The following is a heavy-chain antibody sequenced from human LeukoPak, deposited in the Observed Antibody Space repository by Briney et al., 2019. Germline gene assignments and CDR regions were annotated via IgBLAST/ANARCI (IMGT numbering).Heavy chain of an antibody. CDR2: IYYSGRT. V-gene: IGHV4-39*07. J-gene: IGHJ4*02. Sequence: PGGSLRLSCIASGFTLSSYEMSWIRQPPGKGLECIGSIYYSGRTYYKSSLKSRVTISVDTSNNQFSLKLNSVTAADTAVYYCARIAYSSSTDYWGQGTLVTVSS. CDR3: ARIAYSSSTDY. D-gene: IGHD6-6*01. CDR1: GFTLSSYE.